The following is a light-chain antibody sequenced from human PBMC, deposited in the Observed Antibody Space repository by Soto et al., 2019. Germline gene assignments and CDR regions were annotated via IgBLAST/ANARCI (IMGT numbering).Light chain of an antibody. CDR1: QGIRKS. J-gene: IGKJ1*01. Sequence: DIQMTQSPSSLSASVGDRVTITCRASQGIRKSLAWYQQKQGQVPSLLIYDASTLQSGVPSSFSGSGSGTDFTLTISSLLPEDVATYYCQKYNDTARTFGQGTKVEIK. CDR3: QKYNDTART. CDR2: DAS. V-gene: IGKV1-27*01.